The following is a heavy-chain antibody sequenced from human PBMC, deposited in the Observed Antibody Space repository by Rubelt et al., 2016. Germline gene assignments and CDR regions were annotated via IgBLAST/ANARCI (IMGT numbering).Heavy chain of an antibody. D-gene: IGHD4-11*01. V-gene: IGHV4-34*01. J-gene: IGHJ6*02. Sequence: QVQLQQWGAGLLKPSETLSLTCAVYGGSFSGYYWSWIRQPPGKGLEWIGEINHGGSTNYNPSLKSRVTISVDTSKNQFSLKLSSVTAADTAVYYCASMSTVTTYYYYGMDVWGQGTTVTVSS. CDR3: ASMSTVTTYYYYGMDV. CDR1: GGSFSGYY. CDR2: INHGGST.